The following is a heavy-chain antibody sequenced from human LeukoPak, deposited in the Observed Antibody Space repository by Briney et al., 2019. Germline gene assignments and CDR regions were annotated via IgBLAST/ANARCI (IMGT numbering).Heavy chain of an antibody. CDR1: ESIVSGNY. D-gene: IGHD3-10*01. CDR2: IYTGGGT. J-gene: IGHJ4*02. Sequence: PGGSLRLSCAASESIVSGNYMTWVRQAPGKGLEWLSVIYTGGGTYYADSVKGRFTISRDNSKNTLYLQMNSLRAEDTAVYYCAKDLDGSGNLDYWGQGTLVTVSS. CDR3: AKDLDGSGNLDY. V-gene: IGHV3-53*01.